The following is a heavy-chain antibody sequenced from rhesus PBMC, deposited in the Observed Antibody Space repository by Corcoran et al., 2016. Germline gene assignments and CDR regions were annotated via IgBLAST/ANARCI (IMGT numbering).Heavy chain of an antibody. J-gene: IGHJ4*01. CDR3: ARDLIQADY. CDR2: LTYSGNT. CDR1: GYSISGHY. V-gene: IGHV4-122*02. D-gene: IGHD5-12*01. Sequence: QVQLQESGPGLVKPSETLSLTCAVSGYSISGHYGSWIRQAPGKGLEWSGYLTYSGNTSYNPSLKSRVTISRDTSKNQFSLKLSSVTAADTAVYYCARDLIQADYWGQGVLVTVSS.